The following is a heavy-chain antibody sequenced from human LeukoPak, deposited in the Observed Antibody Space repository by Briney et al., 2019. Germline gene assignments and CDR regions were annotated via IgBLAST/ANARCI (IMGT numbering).Heavy chain of an antibody. CDR1: GFSFSDYS. CDR2: ISGSGENT. CDR3: AFSSSWYGMDV. D-gene: IGHD6-13*01. J-gene: IGHJ6*02. V-gene: IGHV3-23*01. Sequence: PGGSLRLSCTASGFSFSDYSVTWVRQAPGKGLEWVSTISGSGENTYYADSVKGRFTISRHNSKDTLYLQMNSLRAEDTAVYYCAFSSSWYGMDVWGQGTTVTVSS.